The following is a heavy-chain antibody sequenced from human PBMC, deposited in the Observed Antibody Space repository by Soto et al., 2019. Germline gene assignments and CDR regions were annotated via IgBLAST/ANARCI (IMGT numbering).Heavy chain of an antibody. CDR1: GGSFSGYY. CDR2: INHSGST. V-gene: IGHV4-34*01. J-gene: IGHJ4*02. CDR3: ARGPNSIVVVTAIPRYFDY. D-gene: IGHD2-21*02. Sequence: PSETLSLTCAVYGGSFSGYYWSWIRQPPGKGLEWIGEINHSGSTNYNPSLKSRVTISVDASKNQFSLKLSSVTAADTAVYYCARGPNSIVVVTAIPRYFDYWGQRTLVTVSS.